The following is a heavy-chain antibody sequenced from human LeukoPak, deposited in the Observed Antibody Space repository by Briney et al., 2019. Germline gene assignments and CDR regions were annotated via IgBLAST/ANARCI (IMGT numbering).Heavy chain of an antibody. J-gene: IGHJ4*02. CDR1: GFSLSTTGVA. CDR3: AQGGGGSLNY. D-gene: IGHD5-12*01. Sequence: ESGPTLVNPTQTLTLTCAFSGFSLSTTGVAVGWIRQPPGKALEWLALIYWSDDKRYSPSLKSRLTITKDTSKNQVVLTVTNMDPFAPATYYCAQGGGGSLNYWGQGTLVTVSS. CDR2: IYWSDDK. V-gene: IGHV2-5*01.